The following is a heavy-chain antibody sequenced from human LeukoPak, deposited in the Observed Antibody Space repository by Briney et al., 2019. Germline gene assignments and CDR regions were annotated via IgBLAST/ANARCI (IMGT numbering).Heavy chain of an antibody. J-gene: IGHJ4*02. D-gene: IGHD6-13*01. CDR2: IKYDGDEE. V-gene: IGHV3-7*01. Sequence: GGSLRLSCVASGFIFSDYWMSWMRQAPGKGLEWVANIKYDGDEEYYVDSVKGRFTISSDNAKNSLYLQLNSLRVEDTAVYYCKSGGAAPGSFDNWGQGTLVTVSP. CDR1: GFIFSDYW. CDR3: KSGGAAPGSFDN.